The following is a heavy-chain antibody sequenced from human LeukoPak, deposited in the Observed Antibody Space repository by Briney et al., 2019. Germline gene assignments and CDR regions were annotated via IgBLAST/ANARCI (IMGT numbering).Heavy chain of an antibody. D-gene: IGHD3-3*01. CDR2: MSSDGRNK. Sequence: GRPLRLSCAASGFTFSKYPLHWVRQAPGKGLEWVAAMSSDGRNKYYADSVKGRFTVSRDNSKNTLYLQMNSLRTEDTAVYYSARAIHDFWSGSFDYWGQGTLVTVFS. CDR1: GFTFSKYP. CDR3: ARAIHDFWSGSFDY. V-gene: IGHV3-30*01. J-gene: IGHJ4*02.